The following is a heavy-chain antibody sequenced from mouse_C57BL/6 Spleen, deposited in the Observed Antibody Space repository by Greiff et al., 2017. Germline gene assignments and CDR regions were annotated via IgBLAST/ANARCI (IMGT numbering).Heavy chain of an antibody. V-gene: IGHV1-64*01. CDR3: ARASSMVSLMDWYFEV. J-gene: IGHJ1*03. CDR1: GYTFTSYW. CDR2: IHPNSGST. Sequence: QVQLQQPGAELVKPGASVKLSCKASGYTFTSYWMHWVKQRPGQGLEWIGMIHPNSGSTNYNEKFKSKATLTVDKSASTAYMQLSSLTSEDSAVYYCARASSMVSLMDWYFEVWGKGTTVTVSS. D-gene: IGHD2-1*01.